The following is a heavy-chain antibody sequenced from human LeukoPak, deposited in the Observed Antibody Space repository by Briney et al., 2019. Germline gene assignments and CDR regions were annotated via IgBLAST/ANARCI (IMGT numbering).Heavy chain of an antibody. D-gene: IGHD2-8*01. CDR1: GFTFSSYA. CDR3: AKDTSIGRYCTNGVCSPFDY. Sequence: GGSLRLSCAGSGFTFSSYAMIGVRQAPGKGLEWVSAISETGGTTYDADPVKGRFTISRDNSKSTLYLQMNSLRAEDTAVYYCAKDTSIGRYCTNGVCSPFDYWGQGTLVTVSS. J-gene: IGHJ4*02. V-gene: IGHV3-23*01. CDR2: ISETGGTT.